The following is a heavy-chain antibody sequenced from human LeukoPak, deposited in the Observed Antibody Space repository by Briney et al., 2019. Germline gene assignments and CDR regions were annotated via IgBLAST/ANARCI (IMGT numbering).Heavy chain of an antibody. Sequence: GGSLRLSCAVSGFTVSSNYMSWVRQAPGKGLEWVSVIYSGGSTYYADSVKGRFTISRDNSKNTLYLQMNSLRAEDTAVYYCARDSFKYCSGGSCYRDYYYYMDVWGKGTTVTVSS. CDR3: ARDSFKYCSGGSCYRDYYYYMDV. CDR2: IYSGGST. J-gene: IGHJ6*03. V-gene: IGHV3-66*02. D-gene: IGHD2-15*01. CDR1: GFTVSSNY.